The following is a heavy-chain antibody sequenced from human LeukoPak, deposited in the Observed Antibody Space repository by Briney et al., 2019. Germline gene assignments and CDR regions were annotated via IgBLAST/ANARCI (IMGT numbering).Heavy chain of an antibody. CDR3: ARGGGYDSSGYYTY. Sequence: PGGSLRLSCAASGFTFSSYGMHWVRQAPGKGLEWVAVIWYDGSNKYCADSVKGRFTISRDNSKNTLYLQMNSLRAEDTAVYYCARGGGYDSSGYYTYWGQGTLVTVSS. CDR1: GFTFSSYG. J-gene: IGHJ4*02. V-gene: IGHV3-33*01. CDR2: IWYDGSNK. D-gene: IGHD3-22*01.